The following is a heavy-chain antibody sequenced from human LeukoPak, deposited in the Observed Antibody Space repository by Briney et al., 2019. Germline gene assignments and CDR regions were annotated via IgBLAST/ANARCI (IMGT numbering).Heavy chain of an antibody. CDR1: GFTLSDYY. V-gene: IGHV3-11*01. Sequence: GGSLRLSCAASGFTLSDYYVSWIRQAPGKGLEWVSYSSSSGSTIYYGDSVKGRFAIPRDNAKNSLYLQMNSVRAEDTAVYYCARRRDFIDYWGQGTLVTVSS. CDR2: SSSSGSTI. J-gene: IGHJ4*02. CDR3: ARRRDFIDY. D-gene: IGHD3/OR15-3a*01.